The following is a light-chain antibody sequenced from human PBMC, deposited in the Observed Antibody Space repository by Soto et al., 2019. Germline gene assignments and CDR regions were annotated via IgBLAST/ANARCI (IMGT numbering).Light chain of an antibody. CDR1: QSINRW. CDR2: ETS. Sequence: DIPIKQNTSSPSASIGVWVSVSCRASQSINRWLAWYQQKPGRAPKLLIYETSSLESGVPSRFGGSRSGTEFSLTISSLQPDDFATYFGQQYQTYSTFAQGTRLEI. V-gene: IGKV1-5*03. J-gene: IGKJ5*01. CDR3: QQYQTYST.